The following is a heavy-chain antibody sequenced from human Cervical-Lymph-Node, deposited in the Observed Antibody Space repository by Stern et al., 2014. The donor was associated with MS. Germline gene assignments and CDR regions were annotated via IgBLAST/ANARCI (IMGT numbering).Heavy chain of an antibody. CDR1: GFSLSTSGVG. CDR2: IYWDDDK. D-gene: IGHD6-13*01. CDR3: AQSGIAAAGTEAEYFQH. Sequence: QITLKESGPTLVKPTQTLTLTCTFSGFSLSTSGVGVGWIRQPPGKALAWLALIYWDDDKRYSPSLKSRLTITKDTSKNQVVLTMTNMDPVDTATYYCAQSGIAAAGTEAEYFQHWGQGTLVTVSS. J-gene: IGHJ1*01. V-gene: IGHV2-5*02.